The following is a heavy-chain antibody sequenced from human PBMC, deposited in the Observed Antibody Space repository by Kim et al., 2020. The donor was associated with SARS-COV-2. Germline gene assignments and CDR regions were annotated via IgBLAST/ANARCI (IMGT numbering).Heavy chain of an antibody. V-gene: IGHV1-18*01. CDR2: ISAYNGNT. J-gene: IGHJ4*02. CDR3: ARDRNYYGSGSYYKGSPFDY. Sequence: ASVKVSCKASGYTFTSYGISWVRQAPGQGLEWMGWISAYNGNTNYAQKLQGRVTMTTDTSTSTAYMELRSLRSDDTAVYYCARDRNYYGSGSYYKGSPFDYWGQGTLVTVSS. CDR1: GYTFTSYG. D-gene: IGHD3-10*01.